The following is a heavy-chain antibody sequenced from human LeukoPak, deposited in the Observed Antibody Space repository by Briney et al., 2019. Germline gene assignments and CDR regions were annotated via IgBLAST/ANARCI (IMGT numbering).Heavy chain of an antibody. Sequence: ASVKVSCKASGFTFTRSAVQWVRQARGQRLEWIGWIVVGSGNTKYAQTFQERVTMTRDTSTSTVYMDLSSLRSDDTAVYYCARQAVTTGWYFDYWGQGTLVAVSS. J-gene: IGHJ4*02. CDR1: GFTFTRSA. CDR3: ARQAVTTGWYFDY. D-gene: IGHD4-17*01. V-gene: IGHV1-58*01. CDR2: IVVGSGNT.